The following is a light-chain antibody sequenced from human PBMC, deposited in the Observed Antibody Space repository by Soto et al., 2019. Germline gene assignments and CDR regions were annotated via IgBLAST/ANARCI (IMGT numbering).Light chain of an antibody. CDR1: QRMSTY. Sequence: DIQMTQSPSSLSASVGDRVTITCRASQRMSTYLNWFQQKPGKAPKVLIYGASSLQSGVPSRFSGSGSGTDCTRTISSLQPEDVATYYCQQRYNTPLTFGGGTKVESK. CDR3: QQRYNTPLT. CDR2: GAS. J-gene: IGKJ4*01. V-gene: IGKV1-39*01.